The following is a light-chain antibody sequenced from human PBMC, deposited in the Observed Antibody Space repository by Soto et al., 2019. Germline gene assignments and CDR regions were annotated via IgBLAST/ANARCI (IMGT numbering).Light chain of an antibody. J-gene: IGKJ3*01. CDR3: QHYHNLPPFT. Sequence: DIQMTQSPSSLSASVGARVSITCQASQDIRTSLSWFQQKPGRAPKLLIYGASYLETGVPSRFRGSGSGTDSTFTISSLQPEDIATYYCQHYHNLPPFTFGPGTRVDVK. V-gene: IGKV1-33*01. CDR2: GAS. CDR1: QDIRTS.